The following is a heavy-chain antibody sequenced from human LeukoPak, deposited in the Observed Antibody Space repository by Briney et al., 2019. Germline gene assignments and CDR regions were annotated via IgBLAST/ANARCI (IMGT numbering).Heavy chain of an antibody. Sequence: PSETLTLTCTVSGASVSRYYWSWIRQPPGKGLEWIGYHYYSGSTNYNPSLKSRVTISVGTSKNQFSLKLTSVTAADTAVYYCARDLGTVAGPGRGLDVWGKGTTVTVSS. V-gene: IGHV4-59*02. CDR2: HYYSGST. CDR1: GASVSRYY. D-gene: IGHD6-19*01. J-gene: IGHJ6*04. CDR3: ARDLGTVAGPGRGLDV.